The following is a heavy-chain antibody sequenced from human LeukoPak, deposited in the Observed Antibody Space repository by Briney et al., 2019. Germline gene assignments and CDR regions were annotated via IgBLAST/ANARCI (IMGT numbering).Heavy chain of an antibody. CDR1: GYTFTDYF. J-gene: IGHJ4*02. V-gene: IGHV1-2*02. D-gene: IGHD3-22*01. CDR3: ARVFSDPFYDSSGYPDY. Sequence: ASVKVSFKASGYTFTDYFIHWVRQAPGHGLEWMGWIKANSGGTHYAQKFQGRVTMTRDTSISTAYMELRRLRSDDTAVYYCARVFSDPFYDSSGYPDYWGQGTLVTVSS. CDR2: IKANSGGT.